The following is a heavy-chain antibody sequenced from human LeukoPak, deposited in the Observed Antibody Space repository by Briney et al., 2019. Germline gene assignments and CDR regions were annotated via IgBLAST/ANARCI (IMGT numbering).Heavy chain of an antibody. Sequence: PGGSLRLSCAASGFTFDDYAMHWVRQAPGKGLEWVSFISFDGSITYNADSVKGRLTISRDNSKNTVYLQMNRLRAEDTAVYFCAKDSSSRGWYFEHWGQGTLVTVSS. D-gene: IGHD6-19*01. J-gene: IGHJ4*02. CDR1: GFTFDDYA. CDR3: AKDSSSRGWYFEH. CDR2: ISFDGSIT. V-gene: IGHV3-30*18.